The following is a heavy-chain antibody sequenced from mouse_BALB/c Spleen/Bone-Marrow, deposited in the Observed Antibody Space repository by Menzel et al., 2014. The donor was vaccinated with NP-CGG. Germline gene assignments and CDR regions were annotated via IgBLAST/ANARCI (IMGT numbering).Heavy chain of an antibody. V-gene: IGHV14-3*02. Sequence: VQLQQSGAELVKPGASVKLSCTASGFNIKDTYMHWVKQRPEQGLEWIGRIDPANGNTKYDPKFQGKATITADKSSNAAYLQLSSLPSEDTAVYYCARNGNYAAWFAYWGQGTLLTVSA. CDR2: IDPANGNT. CDR3: ARNGNYAAWFAY. CDR1: GFNIKDTY. J-gene: IGHJ3*01. D-gene: IGHD2-1*01.